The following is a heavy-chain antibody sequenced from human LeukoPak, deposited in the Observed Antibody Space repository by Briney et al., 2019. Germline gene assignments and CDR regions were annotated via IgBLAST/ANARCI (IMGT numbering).Heavy chain of an antibody. CDR3: ARDNVSGWYEAGAFDI. CDR1: GGSISSYY. V-gene: IGHV4-59*01. Sequence: KPSETLSLTCTVSGGSISSYYWSWIRQPAGKGLEWIGYIYYSRSTNYNPSLKSRVTISVDTSKNQFSLKLSSVTAADTAVYYCARDNVSGWYEAGAFDIWGQGTMVTVSS. J-gene: IGHJ3*02. D-gene: IGHD6-19*01. CDR2: IYYSRST.